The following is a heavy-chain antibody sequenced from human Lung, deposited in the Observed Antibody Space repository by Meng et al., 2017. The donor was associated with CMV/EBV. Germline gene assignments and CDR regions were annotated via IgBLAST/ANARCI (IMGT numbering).Heavy chain of an antibody. Sequence: ASVKVSCKTSGYTFTGYYLHWVRQAPGQGLEYMGSIDPHNGDTNYAQKFQGRVTMTRDTSIDTAYMELSRLRSDDTAVYFCARGPGEATFKSLVDFWGQGTVVTVSS. V-gene: IGHV1-2*02. CDR2: IDPHNGDT. D-gene: IGHD3-16*01. CDR3: ARGPGEATFKSLVDF. CDR1: GYTFTGYY. J-gene: IGHJ4*02.